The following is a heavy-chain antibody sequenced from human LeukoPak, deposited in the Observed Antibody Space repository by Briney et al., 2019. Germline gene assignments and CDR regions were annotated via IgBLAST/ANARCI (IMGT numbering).Heavy chain of an antibody. CDR1: GGSISSYY. Sequence: SETLSLTCTVSGGSISSYYWSWIRQPPGKGLEWIGYIYDSGSTNYNPSLKSRVTISVDTSKNQFSLKLSSVTAADPAVYYCARGAPLGYCSSTSCSPFDYWGQGTLVTVSS. D-gene: IGHD2-2*01. CDR2: IYDSGST. J-gene: IGHJ4*02. CDR3: ARGAPLGYCSSTSCSPFDY. V-gene: IGHV4-59*01.